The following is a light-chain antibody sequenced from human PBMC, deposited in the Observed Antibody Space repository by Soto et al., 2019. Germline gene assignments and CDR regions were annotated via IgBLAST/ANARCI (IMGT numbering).Light chain of an antibody. J-gene: IGKJ3*01. Sequence: DIQMTQSPTSLSASVGDRVTITCRASQGIRNFVAWYQQKPGKPPKLQIYAASTLQSGVPSRFSGSGSGTDFTLTINSLQPEDVATYSCQKYSSVPVFGPGTKVEIK. CDR3: QKYSSVPV. CDR2: AAS. CDR1: QGIRNF. V-gene: IGKV1-27*01.